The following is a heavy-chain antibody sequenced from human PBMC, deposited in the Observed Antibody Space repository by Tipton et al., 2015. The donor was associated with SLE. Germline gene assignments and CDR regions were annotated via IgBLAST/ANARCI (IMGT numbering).Heavy chain of an antibody. CDR2: ISRDGANN. V-gene: IGHV3-30*04. Sequence: LRLSCAVSGFTFKNYAMHWVRQAPGKGLEWVAVISRDGANNYYADSVKGRFTISRDNSKNTLYLQMNSLRTEDTATYYCAKEDFAVVEPGDYWGQGTLVTVSS. CDR3: AKEDFAVVEPGDY. J-gene: IGHJ4*02. D-gene: IGHD3-3*01. CDR1: GFTFKNYA.